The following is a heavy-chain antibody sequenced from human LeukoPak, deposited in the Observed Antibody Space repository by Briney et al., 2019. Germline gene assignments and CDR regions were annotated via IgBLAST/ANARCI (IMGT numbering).Heavy chain of an antibody. CDR2: ISSSSSYI. Sequence: GGSVRLSCAASGFTFSSYSMNGVRQAPGKGLAWVSSISSSSSYIYYADSVKGRFTISRDNAKNPLYLQMNSLRAEEPAVYYCAGDQEWKILPHFDYWGQGTLVTVSS. CDR1: GFTFSSYS. V-gene: IGHV3-21*01. CDR3: AGDQEWKILPHFDY. J-gene: IGHJ4*02. D-gene: IGHD1-26*01.